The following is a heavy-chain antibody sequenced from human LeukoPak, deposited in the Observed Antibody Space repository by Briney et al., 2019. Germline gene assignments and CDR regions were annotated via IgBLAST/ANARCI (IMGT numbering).Heavy chain of an antibody. D-gene: IGHD6-25*01. CDR2: IYSGGST. Sequence: GGSLRLSCAASGFTVSSNYMSWVRQAPGKGLEWVSVIYSGGSTYYADSVKGRFTISRDNSKNTLYLQMNSLRAEDTAVYYCATLEEAAAARDFDYWGQGTLVTVSS. CDR3: ATLEEAAAARDFDY. V-gene: IGHV3-66*01. CDR1: GFTVSSNY. J-gene: IGHJ4*02.